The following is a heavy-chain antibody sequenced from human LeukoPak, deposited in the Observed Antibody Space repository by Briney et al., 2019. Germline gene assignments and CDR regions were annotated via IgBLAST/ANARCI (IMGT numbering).Heavy chain of an antibody. J-gene: IGHJ4*02. CDR3: AKDGRIAAADY. CDR1: EFTFSSKG. Sequence: AGGSLRFSCAAPEFTFSSKGRHWVRPAPGKGLEGVAFIRYDGSNKYYADSVKGRFTISRDNSKNTLYLQMNSLRAEDTAVYYCAKDGRIAAADYWGQGTLVTVSS. CDR2: IRYDGSNK. D-gene: IGHD6-13*01. V-gene: IGHV3-30*02.